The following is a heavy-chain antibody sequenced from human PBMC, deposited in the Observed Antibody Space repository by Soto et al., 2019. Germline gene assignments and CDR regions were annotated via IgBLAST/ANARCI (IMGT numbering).Heavy chain of an antibody. Sequence: GGSLRLSCETSGFSISDKFMSWVRQAPGKGLEWISVISSGGDPSYADSVKDRFTISRDITKNTLFLQMTSLRADDTAVYFCARDSGYSSAYWEHYFDYWGQGTLVTVAS. J-gene: IGHJ4*02. CDR2: ISSGGDP. D-gene: IGHD3-16*01. CDR1: GFSISDKF. CDR3: ARDSGYSSAYWEHYFDY. V-gene: IGHV3-53*01.